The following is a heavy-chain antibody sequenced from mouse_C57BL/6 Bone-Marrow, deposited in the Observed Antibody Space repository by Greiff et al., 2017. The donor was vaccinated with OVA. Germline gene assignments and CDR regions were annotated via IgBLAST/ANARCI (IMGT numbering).Heavy chain of an antibody. Sequence: VQLKQSGPELVKPGASVKISCKASGYSFTDYNMNWVKQSNGKSLEWIGVINPNYGTTSYNQKFKGKATLTVDQSSSTAYKQLNSLTSEDSAVYYCARGEDYGYDGFDYWGQGTTLTVSS. J-gene: IGHJ2*01. CDR1: GYSFTDYN. CDR2: INPNYGTT. D-gene: IGHD2-2*01. CDR3: ARGEDYGYDGFDY. V-gene: IGHV1-39*01.